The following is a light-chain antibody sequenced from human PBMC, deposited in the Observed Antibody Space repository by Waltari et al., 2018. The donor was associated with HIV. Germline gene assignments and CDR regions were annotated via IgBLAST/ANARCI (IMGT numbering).Light chain of an antibody. V-gene: IGLV2-14*03. CDR3: SSFTTRNTLI. CDR2: DVS. Sequence: QSALTQPASVSAFVGQSITISCTGTNYDIGHSSFVSLYQQSPVKAPKLLIYDVSNRPPGVSDLFSGSKSGTSASLTVSGLQTDDEADYYCSSFTTRNTLIFGGGTTLTVL. CDR1: NYDIGHSSF. J-gene: IGLJ2*01.